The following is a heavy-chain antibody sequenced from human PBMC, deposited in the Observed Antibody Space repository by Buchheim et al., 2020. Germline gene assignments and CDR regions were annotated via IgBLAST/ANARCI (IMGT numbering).Heavy chain of an antibody. J-gene: IGHJ4*02. CDR1: GGSISSGSYY. D-gene: IGHD6-19*01. V-gene: IGHV4-61*02. Sequence: QVQLQESGPGLVKPSQTLSLTCTVSGGSISSGSYYWSWIRQPAGKGLEWIVRIYTSGSTNYNPSLKSRVTISVDTSNNQFSLKLSSVTAADTAVYYCARGSWGAVAGTAFDYWGQGTL. CDR2: IYTSGST. CDR3: ARGSWGAVAGTAFDY.